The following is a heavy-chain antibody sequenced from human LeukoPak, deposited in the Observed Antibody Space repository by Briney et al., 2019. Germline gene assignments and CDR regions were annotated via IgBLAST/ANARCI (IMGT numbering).Heavy chain of an antibody. V-gene: IGHV1-24*01. D-gene: IGHD4-17*01. J-gene: IGHJ5*02. CDR3: AIASGDYVRDEWFDP. CDR2: FDPEDGET. Sequence: ASVKVSCKVSGYTLTELSMHWVRQAPGKGLEWMGGFDPEDGETIYAQKFQGRVTMTEDTSTDTAYMELSSLRSEDTAVYYCAIASGDYVRDEWFDPWGQGTLVTVSS. CDR1: GYTLTELS.